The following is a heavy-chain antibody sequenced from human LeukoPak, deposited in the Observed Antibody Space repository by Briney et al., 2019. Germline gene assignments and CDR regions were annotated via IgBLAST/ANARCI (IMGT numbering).Heavy chain of an antibody. CDR3: ANGNSGSYLMHFDY. D-gene: IGHD1-26*01. J-gene: IGHJ4*02. CDR1: GFTFSSYA. CDR2: FSASGGST. V-gene: IGHV3-23*01. Sequence: GGSLRLSCAASGFTFSSYAMSWVRQAPGKGLEWVSGFSASGGSTYYADSVKGRFTISRDNSKNTLYLQMNSLRAEDTAVYYCANGNSGSYLMHFDYWGQGTLVTVSS.